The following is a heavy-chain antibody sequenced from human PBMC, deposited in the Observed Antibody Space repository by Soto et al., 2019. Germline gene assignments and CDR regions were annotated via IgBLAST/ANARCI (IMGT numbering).Heavy chain of an antibody. CDR1: GYTFTSYD. J-gene: IGHJ6*02. D-gene: IGHD1-1*01. V-gene: IGHV1-8*01. CDR2: MNPNSGNT. CDR3: ARGQGLVRWGGYYYGMDV. Sequence: ASVKVSCKASGYTFTSYDINWVRRATGQGLEWMGWMNPNSGNTGYAQKFQGRVTMTRNTSISTAYMELSSLRSEDTAVYYCARGQGLVRWGGYYYGMDVWGQGTTVTVSS.